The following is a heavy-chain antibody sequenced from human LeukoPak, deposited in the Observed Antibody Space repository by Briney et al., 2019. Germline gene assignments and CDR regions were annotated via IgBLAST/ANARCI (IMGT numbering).Heavy chain of an antibody. V-gene: IGHV1-2*02. Sequence: GASVKVSCKASGYTFTGYYMHWVRQAPRQGLEWMGWINPNSGGTNYAQKFQGRVTMTRNTSISTAYMELSSLRSEDTAVYYCAKTTMVRGVITSSYYMDVWGKGTTVTISS. D-gene: IGHD3-10*01. CDR3: AKTTMVRGVITSSYYMDV. CDR2: INPNSGGT. J-gene: IGHJ6*03. CDR1: GYTFTGYY.